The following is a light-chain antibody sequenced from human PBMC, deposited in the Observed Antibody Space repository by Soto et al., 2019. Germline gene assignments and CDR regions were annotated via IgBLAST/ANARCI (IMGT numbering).Light chain of an antibody. CDR3: GTWDSSLSAGV. Sequence: QSVLTQPPSVSAAPGQKVTISCSGGSANIEINYVSWYQQLPGTAPRLLIYDNDKRPSGIPDRFSGSKSGASATLGITGLQTGDEADYYCGTWDSSLSAGVFGGGTKLTVL. J-gene: IGLJ2*01. CDR2: DND. CDR1: SANIEINY. V-gene: IGLV1-51*01.